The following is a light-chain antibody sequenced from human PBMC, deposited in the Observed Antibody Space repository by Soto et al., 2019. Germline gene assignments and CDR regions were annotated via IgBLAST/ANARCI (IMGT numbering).Light chain of an antibody. CDR1: SSNIGGNH. J-gene: IGLJ3*02. Sequence: QSVLTQPPSASGTPGQRVIIPCSGGSSNIGGNHVYWYRQLPGTAPTLLISRNNQRPSGVPDRFSGSKSGTAASLTISGIRSEEEAVYHCAAWDDSLRGPVFGGGTQQTVL. V-gene: IGLV1-47*01. CDR2: RNN. CDR3: AAWDDSLRGPV.